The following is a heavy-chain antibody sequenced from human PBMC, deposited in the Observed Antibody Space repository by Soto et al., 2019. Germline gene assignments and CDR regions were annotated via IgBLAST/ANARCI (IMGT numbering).Heavy chain of an antibody. CDR3: ARDLGPRIVVAYFDY. V-gene: IGHV4-61*01. D-gene: IGHD1-26*01. Sequence: PSETLSLTCTVSGGSISSSSYYWGWIRQPPGKGLEWIGYIYYSGSTNYNPSLKSRVTISVDTSKNQFSLKLSSVTAADTAVYYCARDLGPRIVVAYFDYWGQGTLVTVSS. CDR1: GGSISSSSYY. J-gene: IGHJ4*02. CDR2: IYYSGST.